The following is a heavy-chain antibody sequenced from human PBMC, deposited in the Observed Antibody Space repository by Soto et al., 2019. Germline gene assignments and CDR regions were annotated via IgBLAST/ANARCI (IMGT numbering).Heavy chain of an antibody. Sequence: GGSLRLSCAASGFILNSYGMHWVRQAPGKGLEWVASIWYDGSNKYYADSVKGRFTISRDNSKNTLYLQMNSLRAEDTAVYYFARYLLPYIPYSSYAIDFSGQRTTVTVSS. CDR3: ARYLLPYIPYSSYAIDF. V-gene: IGHV3-33*01. D-gene: IGHD2-15*01. J-gene: IGHJ6*02. CDR1: GFILNSYG. CDR2: IWYDGSNK.